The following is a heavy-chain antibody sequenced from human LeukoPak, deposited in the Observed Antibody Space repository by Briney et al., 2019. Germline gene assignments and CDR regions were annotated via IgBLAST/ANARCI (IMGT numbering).Heavy chain of an antibody. CDR1: GYTFTSYG. V-gene: IGHV1-18*04. CDR2: ISAYNGNT. Sequence: GASVKVSCKASGYTFTSYGISWVRQAPGQGLEWMGWISAYNGNTNYAQKLQGRVTTTTDTSTSTAYMELRSLRSDDTAVYYCARDLLVGSGWAYDAFDIWGQGTMVTVSS. J-gene: IGHJ3*02. CDR3: ARDLLVGSGWAYDAFDI. D-gene: IGHD6-19*01.